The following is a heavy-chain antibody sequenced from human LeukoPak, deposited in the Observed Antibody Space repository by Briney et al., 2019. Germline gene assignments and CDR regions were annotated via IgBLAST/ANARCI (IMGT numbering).Heavy chain of an antibody. CDR2: INRDSENT. D-gene: IGHD4/OR15-4a*01. CDR1: GYTFTSYG. J-gene: IGHJ4*02. CDR3: ARDDYADRNRFDY. V-gene: IGHV1-3*03. Sequence: ASVKVSCKASGYTFTSYGISWVRQAPGQRLEWMGCINRDSENTKYSQEFQDRVTITRDTSASTVYMELSSLRFEDMAVYYCARDDYADRNRFDYWGQGTLVTVSS.